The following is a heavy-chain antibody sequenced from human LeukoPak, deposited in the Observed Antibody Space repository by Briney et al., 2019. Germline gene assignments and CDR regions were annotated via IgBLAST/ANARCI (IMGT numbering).Heavy chain of an antibody. CDR2: INPKSGDT. Sequence: ASVNVSCKASGYTFTDYYLHWVRQAPGQGPEWMGWINPKSGDTKYAQKFQGRVTMTRDSSISTAYMEVSRLRSDDTAVYYCARDGESSGSDDFDYWGQGTLVTVSS. V-gene: IGHV1-2*02. CDR3: ARDGESSGSDDFDY. J-gene: IGHJ4*02. CDR1: GYTFTDYY. D-gene: IGHD1-26*01.